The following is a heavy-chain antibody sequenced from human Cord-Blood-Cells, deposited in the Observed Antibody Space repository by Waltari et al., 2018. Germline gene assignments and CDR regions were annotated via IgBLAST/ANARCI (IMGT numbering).Heavy chain of an antibody. D-gene: IGHD1-1*01. V-gene: IGHV4-31*03. CDR3: AEWKTGHDAFDI. CDR1: GCSISSGGYY. Sequence: QVQLQESGPGLVKPSQTLSLTCTVSGCSISSGGYYWSWIRQHTGKGLEWIGNIYNSGSTSYSPSLKSRVTISVDTSKNQFSLKLSSVTAADTAVYYCAEWKTGHDAFDIWGQGTMVTVSS. CDR2: IYNSGST. J-gene: IGHJ3*02.